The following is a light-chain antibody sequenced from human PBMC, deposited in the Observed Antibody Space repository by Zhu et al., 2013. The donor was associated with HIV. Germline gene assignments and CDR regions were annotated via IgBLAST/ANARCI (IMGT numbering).Light chain of an antibody. CDR1: EGVRNR. J-gene: IGKJ1*01. Sequence: EIVMTQSPGTVSLSPGERVTLSCRASEGVRNRLAWYQQKPGQTPRLLIFDASTRATGIPARFSGSGSGTDFTLTISRLEPEDFAVYYCQQYGSSPXTFGQGTRVKSN. CDR2: DAS. CDR3: QQYGSSPXT. V-gene: IGKV3-20*01.